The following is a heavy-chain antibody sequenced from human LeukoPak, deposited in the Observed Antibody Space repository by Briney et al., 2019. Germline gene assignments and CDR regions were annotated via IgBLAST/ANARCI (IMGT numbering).Heavy chain of an antibody. V-gene: IGHV3-21*01. Sequence: GGSLRLSCAASGFTFSSYSMNWVRQAPGKGLEWVSSISSSSYIYYADSVKGRFTISRDNAKNSLYLQMNSLRAEDTAVYYCARDPNYYDSSGYFPNDAFDIWGQGTMVTVSS. CDR2: ISSSSYI. J-gene: IGHJ3*02. D-gene: IGHD3-22*01. CDR3: ARDPNYYDSSGYFPNDAFDI. CDR1: GFTFSSYS.